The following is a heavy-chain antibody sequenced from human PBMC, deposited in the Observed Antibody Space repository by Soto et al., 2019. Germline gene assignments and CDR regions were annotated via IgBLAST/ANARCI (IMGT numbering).Heavy chain of an antibody. D-gene: IGHD5-18*01. CDR3: ARLHSHGTYGMDV. V-gene: IGHV1-69*13. CDR1: GGSFTYT. CDR2: IIPIFGTA. J-gene: IGHJ6*02. Sequence: SVKVSCKASGGSFTYTLSWVRQAPGQGLEWMGGIIPIFGTANYAQRFQGRVTITADESTKTAHMELSTLRSEDTAVYYCARLHSHGTYGMDVWGQGTTVTVSS.